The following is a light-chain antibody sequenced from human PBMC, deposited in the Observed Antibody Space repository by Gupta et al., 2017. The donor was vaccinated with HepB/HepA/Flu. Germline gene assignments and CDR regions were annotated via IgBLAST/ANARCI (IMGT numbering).Light chain of an antibody. CDR2: HDS. Sequence: SYELTHPPSVSVSPGQTSSITCSGDKLGDKYACWYQQKPGQSPVLVIYHDSKRPSGIPERFSGSNSGNKATMHIIGTQSVDEADDYCRQWDGSTRRVFGTGIKVTVL. V-gene: IGLV3-1*01. CDR1: KLGDKY. CDR3: RQWDGSTRRV. J-gene: IGLJ1*01.